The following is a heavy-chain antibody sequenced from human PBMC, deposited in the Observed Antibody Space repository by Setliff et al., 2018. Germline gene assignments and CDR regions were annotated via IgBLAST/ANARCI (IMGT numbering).Heavy chain of an antibody. CDR3: ARERGYSGYGY. V-gene: IGHV4-59*12. Sequence: PSETLSLTCTVSGGSISSYYWSWIRQPPGKGLEWIGYIYYSGSTNYNPSLKSRVTISVDTSKNQFSLKLSSVTAADTAVYYCARERGYSGYGYWGQGTLVTVSS. CDR1: GGSISSYY. CDR2: IYYSGST. D-gene: IGHD5-12*01. J-gene: IGHJ4*02.